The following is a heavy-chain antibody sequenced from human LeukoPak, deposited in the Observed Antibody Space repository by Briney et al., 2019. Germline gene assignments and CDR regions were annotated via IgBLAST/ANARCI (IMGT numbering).Heavy chain of an antibody. CDR3: VREGLERRTNFDY. CDR1: GFTFTSHV. D-gene: IGHD1-1*01. CDR2: ISMNVQTT. Sequence: GSLSLSCSASGFTFTSHVMHWVRQAPGKGLQYVSGISMNVQTTYYAGSVKGRFTISRDSSKNTVYLQMNSLTAEDTAVYYCVREGLERRTNFDYWGQGTLVSVSS. J-gene: IGHJ4*02. V-gene: IGHV3-64D*06.